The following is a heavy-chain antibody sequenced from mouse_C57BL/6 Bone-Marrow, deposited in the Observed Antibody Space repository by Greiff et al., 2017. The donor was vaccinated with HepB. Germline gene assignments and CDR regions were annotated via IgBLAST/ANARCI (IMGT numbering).Heavy chain of an antibody. V-gene: IGHV1-64*01. D-gene: IGHD1-1*01. CDR1: GYTFTSYW. CDR2: IHPNSGST. J-gene: IGHJ4*01. CDR3: ALLLHYAMDY. Sequence: QVHVKQSGAELVKPGASVKLSCKASGYTFTSYWMHWVKQRPGQGLEWIGMIHPNSGSTNYNEKFKSKATLTVDKSSSTAYMQLSSLTSEDSAVYYCALLLHYAMDYWGQGTSVTVSS.